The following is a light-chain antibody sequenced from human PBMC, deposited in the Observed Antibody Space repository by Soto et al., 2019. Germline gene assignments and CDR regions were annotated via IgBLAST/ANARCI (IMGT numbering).Light chain of an antibody. J-gene: IGLJ2*01. V-gene: IGLV4-69*01. CDR2: LNSDGSH. CDR1: SGHSNYA. Sequence: QLVLTQSPSASASLGASVKLTCTLSSGHSNYAIAWHQQQPEKGPRYLMKLNSDGSHSKGDGIPDRFSGSSSGAERYLTISSLQSEDEDDYYCQTWGTGLYVVFGGGTKLTVL. CDR3: QTWGTGLYVV.